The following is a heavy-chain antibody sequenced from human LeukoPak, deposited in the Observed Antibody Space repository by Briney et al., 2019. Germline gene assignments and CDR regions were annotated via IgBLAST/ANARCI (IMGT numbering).Heavy chain of an antibody. CDR1: GFIFSSYW. CDR3: ARDYGDSFARYYYYYMDV. V-gene: IGHV3-7*01. D-gene: IGHD4-17*01. J-gene: IGHJ6*03. Sequence: GGSLRLSCAASGFIFSSYWMSWVRQAPGEGLEWVANIKQDGSEKYYVDSVKGRFTISRDNSKNSLYLQMNSVRAEDTAVYYCARDYGDSFARYYYYYMDVWGKGTPVTVSS. CDR2: IKQDGSEK.